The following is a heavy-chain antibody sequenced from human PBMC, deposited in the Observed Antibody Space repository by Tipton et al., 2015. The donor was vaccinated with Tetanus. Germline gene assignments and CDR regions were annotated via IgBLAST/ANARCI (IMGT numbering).Heavy chain of an antibody. CDR1: GGSLSSSDYY. V-gene: IGHV4-39*07. D-gene: IGHD6-13*01. CDR2: VSYSGRT. CDR3: AGVTAQRTELYFDH. J-gene: IGHJ4*02. Sequence: TLSLTCIVSGGSLSSSDYYGAWVRQSPLKGLEWIGSVSYSGRTYYNPSLKSRVTISMDRSKNQISLQLTSVTAADTAVYFCAGVTAQRTELYFDHWGQGTLVTVSS.